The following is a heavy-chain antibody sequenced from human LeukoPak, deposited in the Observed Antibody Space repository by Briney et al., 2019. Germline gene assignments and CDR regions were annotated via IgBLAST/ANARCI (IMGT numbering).Heavy chain of an antibody. CDR3: ARAGGRNGVFDY. J-gene: IGHJ4*02. D-gene: IGHD2-8*01. V-gene: IGHV3-66*01. CDR2: LYSGGST. CDR1: GVTVSSNY. Sequence: GGSLRLPCAATGVTVSSNYMSWVRQAPGKGLEWVSVLYSGGSTYYADSVRGRFTISRDHSKNTLYLQLNSLRAEDTAVYYCARAGGRNGVFDYWGQGMLVTVSS.